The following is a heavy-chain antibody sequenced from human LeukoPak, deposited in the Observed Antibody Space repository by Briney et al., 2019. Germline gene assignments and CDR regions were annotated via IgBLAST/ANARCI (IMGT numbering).Heavy chain of an antibody. J-gene: IGHJ4*02. CDR3: ASQITIFGVDY. CDR1: GFTFSSYG. V-gene: IGHV3-30*03. Sequence: GGSLRLSCAASGFTFSSYGMSWVRQAPGKGLEWVAVISYDGSNKYYADSVKGRFTISRDNSKNTLYLQMNSLRAEDTAVYYCASQITIFGVDYWGQGTLVTVSS. D-gene: IGHD3-3*01. CDR2: ISYDGSNK.